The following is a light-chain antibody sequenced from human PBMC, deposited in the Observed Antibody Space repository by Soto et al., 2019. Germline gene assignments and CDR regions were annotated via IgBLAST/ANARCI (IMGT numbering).Light chain of an antibody. CDR2: GHN. V-gene: IGLV1-40*01. J-gene: IGLJ1*01. CDR3: QSYDSGLSGYV. CDR1: SSNIGAGYD. Sequence: QPVLTQPPSVSGAPGQRVTISCTGGSSNIGAGYDVHWYQQLPGTAPKLLIYGHNYRPSGVPDRFSGSKSGTSASLAITDLQAEDEADYYCQSYDSGLSGYVFGTGTKLNV.